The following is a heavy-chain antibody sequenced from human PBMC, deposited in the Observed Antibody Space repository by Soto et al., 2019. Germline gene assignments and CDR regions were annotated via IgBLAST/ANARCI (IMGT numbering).Heavy chain of an antibody. CDR2: ISGSGGST. D-gene: IGHD3-3*01. CDR3: AKISSEWLLSHYMDV. J-gene: IGHJ6*03. CDR1: GFTFSSYA. Sequence: GGSLRLSCAASGFTFSSYAMSWVRQAPGKGLEWVSAISGSGGSTYYADSVKGRFTISRDNSKNTLYLQMNSLRAEDTAVYYCAKISSEWLLSHYMDVWGKGTTVTVSS. V-gene: IGHV3-23*01.